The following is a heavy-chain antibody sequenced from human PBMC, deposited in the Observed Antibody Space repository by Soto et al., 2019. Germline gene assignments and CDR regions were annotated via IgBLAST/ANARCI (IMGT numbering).Heavy chain of an antibody. D-gene: IGHD4-17*01. J-gene: IGHJ2*01. CDR2: IIPIFGTA. CDR1: GVTFSSYA. CDR3: ARYPNDCGDYSEVLSDYWYFPL. V-gene: IGHV1-69*13. Sequence: SVKVCGNASGVTFSSYAISWVRQAPGQGLEWLRGIIPIFGTANYAQKFQGGVTITSDESTSTAYMELSSLSSEDTAVYYCARYPNDCGDYSEVLSDYWYFPLWVRGTL.